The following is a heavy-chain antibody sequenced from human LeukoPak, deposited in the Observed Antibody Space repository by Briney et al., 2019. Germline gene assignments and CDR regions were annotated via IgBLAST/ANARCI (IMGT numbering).Heavy chain of an antibody. V-gene: IGHV3-11*04. CDR2: INSSGSTL. J-gene: IGHJ6*02. CDR3: ARDLAPSYYGMDV. D-gene: IGHD2-15*01. Sequence: GGSLRLSCAASGLTDRSNYMSWVRQAPGKGLEWVSYINSSGSTLYYADSVKCRFTISRDNAKNTLYLQMNSLRAEDTAVYYCARDLAPSYYGMDVWGQGTTVTVSS. CDR1: GLTDRSNY.